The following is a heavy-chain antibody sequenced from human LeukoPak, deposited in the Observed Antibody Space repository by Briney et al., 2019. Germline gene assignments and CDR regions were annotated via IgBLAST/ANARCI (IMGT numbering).Heavy chain of an antibody. D-gene: IGHD6-13*01. CDR1: GGSISISNSNW. J-gene: IGHJ4*02. Sequence: PSETLSLTCAVSGGSISISNSNWWSWVRQPPGKGLEWIGEIYHSGSTNYNPSLKSRVAISVDTSKNHFSLKLSSVTAADTAVYYCARGGTSSWRIGYYFDYWGQGTLVTVSS. V-gene: IGHV4-4*02. CDR3: ARGGTSSWRIGYYFDY. CDR2: IYHSGST.